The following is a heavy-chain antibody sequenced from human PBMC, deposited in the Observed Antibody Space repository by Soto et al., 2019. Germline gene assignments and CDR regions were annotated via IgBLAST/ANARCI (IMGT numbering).Heavy chain of an antibody. D-gene: IGHD3-10*01. CDR1: VFTFSDYY. CDR2: ISSSGSTI. CDR3: ARGKSINYYYGMDV. J-gene: IGHJ6*02. Sequence: RGSLRLSCAASVFTFSDYYMSWIRQAPGKGLEWVSYISSSGSTIYSTDSVKGRFTISRDNAKNSLYLQMNSLRAEDTAVYYCARGKSINYYYGMDVWGQGTTVTVSS. V-gene: IGHV3-11*01.